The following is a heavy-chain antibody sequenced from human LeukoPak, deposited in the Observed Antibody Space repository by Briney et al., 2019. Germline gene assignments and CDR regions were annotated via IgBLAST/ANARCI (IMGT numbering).Heavy chain of an antibody. V-gene: IGHV3-64*01. Sequence: PGGSLRLSCAASGFTLSSYSMNWVRQAPGKGLEYVSAIGYGGDTYYANSVKGRFTISRDISKNTLYLQMGSLRPEDMAVYYCARVGGSGSFDSWGQGTLVSVSS. D-gene: IGHD6-19*01. CDR3: ARVGGSGSFDS. J-gene: IGHJ4*02. CDR1: GFTLSSYS. CDR2: IGYGGDT.